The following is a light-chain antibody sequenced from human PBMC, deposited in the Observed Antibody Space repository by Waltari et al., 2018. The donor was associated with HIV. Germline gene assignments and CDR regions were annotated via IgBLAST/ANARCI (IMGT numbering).Light chain of an antibody. J-gene: IGLJ2*01. CDR2: EGS. V-gene: IGLV2-14*02. CDR1: SSDVGGYNL. Sequence: QSALTQPASVSGSPGQSITISCTGTSSDVGGYNLVSWYQQHPGKAPKLMIYEGSKRPSGVSNRFSGSKSGNTASLTVSGLQAEDEADYYCSSYAGSNNLLFGGGTKLTVL. CDR3: SSYAGSNNLL.